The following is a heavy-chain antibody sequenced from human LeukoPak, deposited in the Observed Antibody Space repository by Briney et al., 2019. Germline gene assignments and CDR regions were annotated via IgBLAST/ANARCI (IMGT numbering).Heavy chain of an antibody. V-gene: IGHV3-21*01. Sequence: GGSLRLSCAASGFTFSSHSMNWVRQAPGKGLEWVSSISSSSSYIYYADSVKGRFTIPKDNAKNSLYLQMNSLRAEDTAVYYCASGAAAGTLGVSLYWGQGTLVTVSS. CDR1: GFTFSSHS. CDR2: ISSSSSYI. CDR3: ASGAAAGTLGVSLY. J-gene: IGHJ4*02. D-gene: IGHD6-13*01.